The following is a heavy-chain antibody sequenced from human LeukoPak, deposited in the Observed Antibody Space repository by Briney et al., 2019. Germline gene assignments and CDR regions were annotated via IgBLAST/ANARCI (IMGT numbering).Heavy chain of an antibody. Sequence: PGRSLRLSCAASGFTFSSYGMHWVRQAPGKGLEWVAVISYDGSNKYYADSVKGRFTISRDNSKNTLYLQMNSLRAEDTAVYYCATVRDGTTYFDYWGQGTLVTVSS. J-gene: IGHJ4*02. D-gene: IGHD1-1*01. CDR1: GFTFSSYG. CDR3: ATVRDGTTYFDY. CDR2: ISYDGSNK. V-gene: IGHV3-30*03.